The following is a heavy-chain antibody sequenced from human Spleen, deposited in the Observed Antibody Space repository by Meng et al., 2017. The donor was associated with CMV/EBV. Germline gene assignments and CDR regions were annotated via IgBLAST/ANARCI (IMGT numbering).Heavy chain of an antibody. J-gene: IGHJ4*02. V-gene: IGHV4-30-4*08. CDR2: IYYSGST. CDR1: GGSISSGDYY. D-gene: IGHD3-22*01. CDR3: ARGLRGYYDSSGYPY. Sequence: VQLPESGPGLVKPSQPLSLTCTVSGGSISSGDYYWSWIRQPPGKGLEWIGYIYYSGSTYYNPSLKSRVTISVDTSKNQFSLKLSSVTAADTAVYYCARGLRGYYDSSGYPYWGQGTLVTVSS.